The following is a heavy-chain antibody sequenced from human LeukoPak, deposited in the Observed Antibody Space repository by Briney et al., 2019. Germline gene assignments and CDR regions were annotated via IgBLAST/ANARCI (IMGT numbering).Heavy chain of an antibody. Sequence: PSETLSLTCTVSGGSISSSSYYWGWIRQPPGKGLEWIGSIYYSGSTYSNPSLKSRVTISVDTSKNQFSLKLSSVTAADTAVYYCARGRVGRYISGYCSGGSCYKPGFDYWGQGTLVTVSS. D-gene: IGHD2-15*01. CDR3: ARGRVGRYISGYCSGGSCYKPGFDY. CDR2: IYYSGST. J-gene: IGHJ4*02. CDR1: GGSISSSSYY. V-gene: IGHV4-39*07.